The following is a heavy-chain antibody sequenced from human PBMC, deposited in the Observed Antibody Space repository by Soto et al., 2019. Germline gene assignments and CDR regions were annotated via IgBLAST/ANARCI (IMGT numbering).Heavy chain of an antibody. CDR3: ASDMYGSSWPHDAFDI. CDR1: GYTFTSYG. CDR2: ISAYNGNT. Sequence: QVQLVQSGAEVKKPGASVKVSCKASGYTFTSYGISWVRPAPGQGLEWMGWISAYNGNTNYAQKLQGRVTMTTDTSTSTAYMELRSLRSDDTAVYYCASDMYGSSWPHDAFDIWGQGTMVTVSS. D-gene: IGHD6-13*01. V-gene: IGHV1-18*01. J-gene: IGHJ3*02.